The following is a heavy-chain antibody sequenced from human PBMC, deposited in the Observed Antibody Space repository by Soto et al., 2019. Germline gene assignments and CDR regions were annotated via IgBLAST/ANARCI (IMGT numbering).Heavy chain of an antibody. CDR2: ISSDGNHK. Sequence: QVKLVESGGGVVQPGRSLRLSCAASGFNVSAYTMHWVRQAPGKGLEWVGVISSDGNHKYYTDSVKGRFTISRDNSTNTLYLQMNSLRAEDTAVYYCARWEQPLFDYWGQGTLVTVSS. CDR3: ARWEQPLFDY. J-gene: IGHJ4*02. V-gene: IGHV3-30-3*01. D-gene: IGHD1-26*01. CDR1: GFNVSAYT.